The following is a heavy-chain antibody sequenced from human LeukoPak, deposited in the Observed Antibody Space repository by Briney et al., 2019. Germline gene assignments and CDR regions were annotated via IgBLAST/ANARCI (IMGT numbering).Heavy chain of an antibody. CDR2: IYNSGST. CDR1: GGSISSYY. V-gene: IGHV4-59*01. D-gene: IGHD3-9*01. Sequence: SETLSLTCTVSGGSISSYYWNWIRQPPGKGLEWIGYIYNSGSTNYNPSLKSRVTISVDTSKNQFSLKLSSVTAADTAVYYCARVGGDILTGYPYYYYYMDVWGKGTTVTVSS. J-gene: IGHJ6*03. CDR3: ARVGGDILTGYPYYYYYMDV.